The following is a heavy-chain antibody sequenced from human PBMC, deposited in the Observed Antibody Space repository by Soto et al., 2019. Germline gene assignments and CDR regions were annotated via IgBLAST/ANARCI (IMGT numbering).Heavy chain of an antibody. CDR1: GFTFSSYS. Sequence: GGSLRLSCAASGFTFSSYSMNWVRQAPGKGLEWVSSISSSRSYIYYADSVKGRFTISRDNAKNSLYLQMNSLRAEDTAVYYCARGTIFGVVPTYDYWGQGTLVTVSS. J-gene: IGHJ4*02. CDR3: ARGTIFGVVPTYDY. V-gene: IGHV3-21*01. D-gene: IGHD3-3*01. CDR2: ISSSRSYI.